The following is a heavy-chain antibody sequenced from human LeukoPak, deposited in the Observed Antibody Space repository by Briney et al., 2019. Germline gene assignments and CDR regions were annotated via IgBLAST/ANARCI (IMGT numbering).Heavy chain of an antibody. V-gene: IGHV4-59*01. CDR2: IYYRGST. D-gene: IGHD5-12*01. Sequence: SETLSLTCTVSGGSISSYYWSWIRQPPGKGLEWIGYIYYRGSTNYNPSPKSRATISVDTSKNQFSLKLSSVTAADTAVYYCARAYSGYDSDTFDIWGQGTMVTVSS. CDR1: GGSISSYY. J-gene: IGHJ3*02. CDR3: ARAYSGYDSDTFDI.